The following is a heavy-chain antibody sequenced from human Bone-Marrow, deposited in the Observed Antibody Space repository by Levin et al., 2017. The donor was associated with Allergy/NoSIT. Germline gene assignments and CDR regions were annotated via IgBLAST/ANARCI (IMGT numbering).Heavy chain of an antibody. Sequence: SVKVSCKASGGSLNNYAISWVRQAPGQGLEWMGGIIPSFGATNYAQTFQDRVTITADESTNRAYMELRGLRSEDTAVYYCAIGVRFLEWLSNPRHYYYYGMDVWGQGTTVTVSS. CDR1: GGSLNNYA. D-gene: IGHD3-3*01. J-gene: IGHJ6*02. CDR3: AIGVRFLEWLSNPRHYYYYGMDV. V-gene: IGHV1-69*13. CDR2: IIPSFGAT.